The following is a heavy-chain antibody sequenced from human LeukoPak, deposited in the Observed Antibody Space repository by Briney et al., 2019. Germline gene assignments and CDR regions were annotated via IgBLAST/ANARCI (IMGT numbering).Heavy chain of an antibody. CDR3: ARSKGRDFDY. J-gene: IGHJ4*02. V-gene: IGHV4-59*08. CDR2: IYYSGST. Sequence: SETLSLTCTVSGGSISSYYWSWIRQPPGKGLEWIGYIYYSGSTNYNPSLKSRVTISVDTSKNQFSLKLSSVTAADTAVYYCARSKGRDFDYWGQGTLVTVSS. CDR1: GGSISSYY. D-gene: IGHD3-10*01.